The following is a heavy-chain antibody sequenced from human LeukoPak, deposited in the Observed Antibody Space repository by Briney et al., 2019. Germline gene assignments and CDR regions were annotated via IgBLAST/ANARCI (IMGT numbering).Heavy chain of an antibody. J-gene: IGHJ4*02. CDR1: GYTFTNHD. CDR2: MNPNSGNT. CDR3: ARGKRGDY. Sequence: AXVTVSFKASGYTFTNHDISWVRQATGQGVEWMGWMNPNSGNTGYEQKFQVRVTMTRNTSISTAYMELSSLRSDDTAVYYCARGKRGDYWGQGTLVTVSS. V-gene: IGHV1-8*01.